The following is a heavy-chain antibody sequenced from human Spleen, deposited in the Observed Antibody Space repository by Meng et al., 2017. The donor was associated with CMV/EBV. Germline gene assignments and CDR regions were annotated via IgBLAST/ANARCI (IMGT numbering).Heavy chain of an antibody. CDR1: GYTFTGYY. D-gene: IGHD6-13*01. CDR3: AREGRAASVNPFDY. CDR2: INPNSGGT. J-gene: IGHJ4*02. Sequence: ASVKVSCKASGYTFTGYYMYWVRQAPGQGLEWMGWINPNSGGTNHAQKFQGRVTMTRDTSISTAYMELSRLRSEDTAVYYCAREGRAASVNPFDYWGQGTLVTVSS. V-gene: IGHV1-2*02.